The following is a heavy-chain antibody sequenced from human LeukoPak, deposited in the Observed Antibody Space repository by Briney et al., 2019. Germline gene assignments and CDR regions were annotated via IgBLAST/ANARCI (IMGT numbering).Heavy chain of an antibody. CDR2: IYYSGST. Sequence: SETLSLTCTVSGGSISSYYWSWIRQPPGKGLEWIGYIYYSGSTNYNPSLKSRVTISVDTSKNQFSLKLSSVTAADTAVYYCASPPLTAASRGYDYWGPGTLVTVSS. D-gene: IGHD2-2*01. V-gene: IGHV4-59*08. CDR1: GGSISSYY. J-gene: IGHJ4*02. CDR3: ASPPLTAASRGYDY.